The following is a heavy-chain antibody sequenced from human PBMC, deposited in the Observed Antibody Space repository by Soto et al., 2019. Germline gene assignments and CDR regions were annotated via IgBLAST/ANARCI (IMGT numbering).Heavy chain of an antibody. Sequence: PGGSLRLSCAASGFTFSSYWMNWVRQAPGKGLEWVANIKQDGSEEYYVDSVKGRFTISRDNAKNSLYLQLNSLRAEDTAVYYCARVGLRFLEWLFNPGYGMDVWGQGTTVTVSS. CDR1: GFTFSSYW. D-gene: IGHD3-3*01. J-gene: IGHJ6*02. CDR3: ARVGLRFLEWLFNPGYGMDV. V-gene: IGHV3-7*01. CDR2: IKQDGSEE.